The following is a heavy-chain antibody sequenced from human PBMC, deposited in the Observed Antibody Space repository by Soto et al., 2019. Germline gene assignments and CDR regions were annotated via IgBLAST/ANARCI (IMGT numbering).Heavy chain of an antibody. V-gene: IGHV3-7*04. CDR1: GFTFSSYW. J-gene: IGHJ6*02. Sequence: VGSLRLSCAASGFTFSSYWMSWVRQAPGKGLEWVANIKQDGSEKYYVDSVKGRFTISRDNAKNSLYLQMNSLRAEDTAVYYCARGGYYDILTGYYGDYYYGMDVWGQGTTVTVS. CDR2: IKQDGSEK. CDR3: ARGGYYDILTGYYGDYYYGMDV. D-gene: IGHD3-9*01.